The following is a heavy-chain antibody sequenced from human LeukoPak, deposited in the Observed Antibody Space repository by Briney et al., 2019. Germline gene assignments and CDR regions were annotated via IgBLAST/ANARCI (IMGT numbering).Heavy chain of an antibody. V-gene: IGHV3-33*01. CDR3: ATDRNSGKYYDY. CDR1: GLRFRNYG. CDR2: IYYDGSNQ. Sequence: GGSLRLSCVVSGLRFRNYGMHWVRQAPGKGLEWVAVIYYDGSNQYYAGSVKGRFTVSRDNAKNTLHLQMDSLRAEDTAVYYCATDRNSGKYYDYWGQGTLVTVSS. D-gene: IGHD1-26*01. J-gene: IGHJ4*02.